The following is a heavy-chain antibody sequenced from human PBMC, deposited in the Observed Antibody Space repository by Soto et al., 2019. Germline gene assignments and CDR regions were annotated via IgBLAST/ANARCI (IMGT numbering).Heavy chain of an antibody. V-gene: IGHV3-74*01. J-gene: IGHJ4*02. D-gene: IGHD3-22*01. CDR2: INSDGSST. CDR3: ARARVIRDYYFDY. Sequence: VGSLRLSCAASGFTFSSHWMHLVRQAPGKGLVWVSRINSDGSSTSYADSVKGRFTISRDNAKSKLYLQMNSLRAEDTVVYYCARARVIRDYYFDYWGQGTMVTVSS. CDR1: GFTFSSHW.